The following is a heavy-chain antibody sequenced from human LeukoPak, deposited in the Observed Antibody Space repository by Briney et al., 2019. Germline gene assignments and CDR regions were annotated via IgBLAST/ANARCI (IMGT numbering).Heavy chain of an antibody. CDR1: GFTFSSYS. CDR3: ARVIRYQLPLGAFDI. J-gene: IGHJ3*02. D-gene: IGHD2-2*01. V-gene: IGHV3-21*01. CDR2: ISSSSSYI. Sequence: PGGPLRLSCAASGFTFSSYSMNWVRQAPGKGLEGVSSISSSSSYIYYADSVKGRFTISRDNAENSLYLQMNSLRAEDTAVYYCARVIRYQLPLGAFDIWGQGTMVTVSS.